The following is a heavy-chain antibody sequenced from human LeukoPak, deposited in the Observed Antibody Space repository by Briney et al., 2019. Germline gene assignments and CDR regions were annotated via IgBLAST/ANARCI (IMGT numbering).Heavy chain of an antibody. J-gene: IGHJ4*02. D-gene: IGHD5-18*01. CDR2: IDHTGST. CDR3: ARGRKYTSGYRVTELGSGYSDY. Sequence: SETLPLTCTVSGDSISIYYWTWIRQPPGKGLEWIGYIDHTGSTNYNPSLNSRVTISRDTSKNDFSLRLTSVTATDTAVYYCARGRKYTSGYRVTELGSGYSDYWGQGTLVTVSS. V-gene: IGHV4-59*01. CDR1: GDSISIYY.